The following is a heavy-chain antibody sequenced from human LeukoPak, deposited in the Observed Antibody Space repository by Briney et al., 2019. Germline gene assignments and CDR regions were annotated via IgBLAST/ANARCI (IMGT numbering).Heavy chain of an antibody. CDR1: GGSISSSSYY. V-gene: IGHV4-39*01. D-gene: IGHD6-13*01. CDR2: IYYSGST. CDR3: ARQRIAAAVLYYFDY. J-gene: IGHJ4*02. Sequence: PSETLSLTCTVSGGSISSSSYYWGWIRQPPGKGLEWIGSIYYSGSTYYNPSLKSRVTISVDTSKNQFFLILSSVTAADTAVYYCARQRIAAAVLYYFDYWGQGTLVTVSS.